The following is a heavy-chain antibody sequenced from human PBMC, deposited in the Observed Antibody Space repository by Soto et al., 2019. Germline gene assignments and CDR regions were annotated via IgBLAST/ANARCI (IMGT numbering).Heavy chain of an antibody. CDR3: AKVDAYSYRNAH. J-gene: IGHJ4*02. CDR2: IGRTNNT. V-gene: IGHV3-23*01. D-gene: IGHD3-16*02. Sequence: GGSLRLSCAASGFTFSNSAMTWVRQALGKGPEWVSSIGRTNNTHYADSVKGRFAISRDNSQNTLYLQMNSLTAEDTAVYFCAKVDAYSYRNAHWGQGTLVTVSS. CDR1: GFTFSNSA.